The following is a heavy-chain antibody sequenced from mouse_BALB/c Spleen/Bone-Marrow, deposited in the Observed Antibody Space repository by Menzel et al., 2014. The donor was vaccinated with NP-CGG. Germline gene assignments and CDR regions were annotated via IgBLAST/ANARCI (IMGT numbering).Heavy chain of an antibody. J-gene: IGHJ3*01. CDR3: VHFGFAY. Sequence: VQLQQSGPELVKPGASVKISCKASGYSFTDYYINWVKQKPGQGLEWIGWIYPGSGNSKNNEKFKDKAILTVDKSSSTAYMQLSSLTSEDSAVYYCVHFGFAYWGQGTLVTVSA. CDR1: GYSFTDYY. CDR2: IYPGSGNS. V-gene: IGHV1-84*01.